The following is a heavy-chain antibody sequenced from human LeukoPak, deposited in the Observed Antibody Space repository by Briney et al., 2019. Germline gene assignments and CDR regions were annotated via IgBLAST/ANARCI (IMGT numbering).Heavy chain of an antibody. CDR1: GFTFSSYS. CDR3: ARDLGSAGATFDY. D-gene: IGHD2-8*02. V-gene: IGHV3-21*01. J-gene: IGHJ4*02. Sequence: GGSLRLSCLTSGFTFSSYSMNWVRQAPGKGLEWVSSISSRSTYISYAVSVKGRFTISRDNAKNSLYLQMNSLRAEDTAVYYCARDLGSAGATFDYWGQGTLVTVPS. CDR2: ISSRSTYI.